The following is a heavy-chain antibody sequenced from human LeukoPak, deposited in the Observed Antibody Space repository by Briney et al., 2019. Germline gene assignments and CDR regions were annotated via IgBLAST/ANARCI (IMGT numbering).Heavy chain of an antibody. J-gene: IGHJ5*02. CDR3: AREKGYYGSGEEFDP. V-gene: IGHV1-46*01. Sequence: GASVRVSCKASGYIFTSYYMHWVRQAPGQGLEWMGLINPSGGSTSYAQKFQGRVTMTRDTSTSTVYMELSGLRSEDTAVYYCAREKGYYGSGEEFDPWGQGTLVTVSS. CDR1: GYIFTSYY. D-gene: IGHD3-10*01. CDR2: INPSGGST.